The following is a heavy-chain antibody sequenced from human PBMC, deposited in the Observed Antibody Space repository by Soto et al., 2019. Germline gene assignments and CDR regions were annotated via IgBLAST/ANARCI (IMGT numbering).Heavy chain of an antibody. J-gene: IGHJ4*02. Sequence: QVQLVQSGAEVKKPGASVKVSCKASGYTFTSYGISWVRQAPGQGIEWMGWISAYNGKTKYVQKFQGRVTMTTDTATSAADMELRSLRSDDTAVYYCARDAAAGLNDYWGQGTLVTVSS. CDR3: ARDAAAGLNDY. V-gene: IGHV1-18*01. CDR2: ISAYNGKT. CDR1: GYTFTSYG. D-gene: IGHD6-13*01.